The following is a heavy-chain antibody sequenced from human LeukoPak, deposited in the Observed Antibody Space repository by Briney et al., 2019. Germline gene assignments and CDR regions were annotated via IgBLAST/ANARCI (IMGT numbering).Heavy chain of an antibody. CDR3: TRTYCSSTSCYTELFDP. D-gene: IGHD2-2*02. CDR1: GFTFSSYW. V-gene: IGHV3-7*01. J-gene: IGHJ5*02. CDR2: IKHDGSEK. Sequence: GGSLRLSCAASGFTFSSYWMTWVRQAPGKGLEWVANIKHDGSEKYYVDSVKGRFSISRDNAKNSLYLQMNSLRAEGTAVYYCTRTYCSSTSCYTELFDPWGQGTLVTVSS.